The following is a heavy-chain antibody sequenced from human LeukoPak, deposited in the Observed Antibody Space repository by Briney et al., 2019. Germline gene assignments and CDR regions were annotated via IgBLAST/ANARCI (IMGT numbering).Heavy chain of an antibody. CDR3: ARVAMVRGVEAYYFDY. D-gene: IGHD3-10*01. Sequence: GASVKVSCKASGYTFTSYGISWVRQAPGQGLEWMGWISAYNGNTNYAQKLQGRVTMTTDTSTSTAYMELRSLRSDDTAVYYCARVAMVRGVEAYYFDYWGQGTLVTVSS. V-gene: IGHV1-18*01. CDR1: GYTFTSYG. CDR2: ISAYNGNT. J-gene: IGHJ4*02.